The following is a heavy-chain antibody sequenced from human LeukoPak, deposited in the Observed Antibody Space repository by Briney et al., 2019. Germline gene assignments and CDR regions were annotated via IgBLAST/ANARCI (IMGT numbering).Heavy chain of an antibody. D-gene: IGHD2-15*01. CDR1: GFTFSSYA. CDR3: ARDYCSGLNCYATLFDY. V-gene: IGHV3-30-3*01. Sequence: GGSLRLSCAASGFTFSSYAMHWVRQAPGKGLEWVAVISYDGSNKYYADSVKGRFTISRDNSKNTLYLQMNSLRAEDTAVYYCARDYCSGLNCYATLFDYWGQGTLVTVSS. J-gene: IGHJ4*02. CDR2: ISYDGSNK.